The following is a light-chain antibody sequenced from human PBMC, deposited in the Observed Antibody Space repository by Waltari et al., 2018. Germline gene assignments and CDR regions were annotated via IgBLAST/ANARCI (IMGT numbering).Light chain of an antibody. CDR1: QGVGSY. J-gene: IGKJ1*01. V-gene: IGKV1-8*01. Sequence: IRLPQSPSSIAASTGDRVTITCRASQGVGSYLAWYQQKSGRAPKLLLYASSSLEAEVPSRFGGSGSGTDFTLTISCLQSEDFASYFCQQYYSYPVTFGQGTRV. CDR2: ASS. CDR3: QQYYSYPVT.